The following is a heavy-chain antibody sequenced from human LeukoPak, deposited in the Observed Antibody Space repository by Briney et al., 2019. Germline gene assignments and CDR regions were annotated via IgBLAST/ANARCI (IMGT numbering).Heavy chain of an antibody. CDR3: ARDVAVAGTAGTNWFDP. J-gene: IGHJ5*02. CDR2: ISSSSSTV. V-gene: IGHV3-48*01. Sequence: GGSLRLSCAASGFSFNTYNMNWVRQAPGKGLEWVPYISSSSSTVYYADSVKGRFTISRDNAKNSLYLQMNSLRVEDTAMYYCARDVAVAGTAGTNWFDPWGQGTLVTVSS. D-gene: IGHD6-19*01. CDR1: GFSFNTYN.